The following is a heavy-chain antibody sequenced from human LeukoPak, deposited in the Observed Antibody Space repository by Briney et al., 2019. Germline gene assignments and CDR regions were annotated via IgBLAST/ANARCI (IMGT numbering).Heavy chain of an antibody. J-gene: IGHJ4*02. D-gene: IGHD3-10*01. V-gene: IGHV1-18*01. CDR3: ARDQDSLVRGVIGY. CDR2: ISAYNGNT. CDR1: GYTFTSYG. Sequence: ASVKVSCKASGYTFTSYGISWVRQAPGQGLEWMGWISAYNGNTNYAQKLQGRVTMTTDTSTSTAYMELRSLGSDDTAVYYCARDQDSLVRGVIGYWGQGTLVTVSS.